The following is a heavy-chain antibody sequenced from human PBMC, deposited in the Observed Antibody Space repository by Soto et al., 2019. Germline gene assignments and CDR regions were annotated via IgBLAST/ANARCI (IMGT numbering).Heavy chain of an antibody. J-gene: IGHJ4*02. CDR1: GFTFSSYS. CDR2: ISSSSSYI. CDR3: ARDVGSGFDY. D-gene: IGHD6-19*01. Sequence: PVGSLRLSCAASGFTFSSYSMNWVRQAPGKGLEWVSSISSSSSYIYYADSVKGRFTISRDNAKNSLYLQMNSLRAEDTAVYYCARDVGSGFDYWGQGTLVTSPQ. V-gene: IGHV3-21*01.